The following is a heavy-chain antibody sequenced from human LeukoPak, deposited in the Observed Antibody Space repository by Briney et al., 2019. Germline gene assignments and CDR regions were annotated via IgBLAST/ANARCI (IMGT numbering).Heavy chain of an antibody. CDR3: ARESKTYDGDGNYHDY. CDR2: IYTSGTT. V-gene: IGHV4-4*07. J-gene: IGHJ4*02. Sequence: PTATLSLTCTVFGGSINNYYWSWIRQTAGKGLEWIGRIYTSGTTDYNPSLGSRVSMSEDTSKNQLSLALTSVTAADTAVYYCARESKTYDGDGNYHDYWGQGTPVTVSS. D-gene: IGHD2-21*01. CDR1: GGSINNYY.